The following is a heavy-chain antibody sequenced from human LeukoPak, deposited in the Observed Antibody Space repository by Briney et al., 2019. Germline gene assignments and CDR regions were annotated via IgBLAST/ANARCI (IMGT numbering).Heavy chain of an antibody. CDR3: ASGYSSGWYYYYYGMDV. V-gene: IGHV3-53*01. J-gene: IGHJ6*02. CDR2: IYSGGST. Sequence: PGGSLRLSCAASGFTVSSIYMSWVRQAPGKGLEWVSVIYSGGSTYYADSVKGRFTISRDNSKNTLYLQMNSLRAEDTAVYYCASGYSSGWYYYYYGMDVWGQGTTVTVSS. D-gene: IGHD6-19*01. CDR1: GFTVSSIY.